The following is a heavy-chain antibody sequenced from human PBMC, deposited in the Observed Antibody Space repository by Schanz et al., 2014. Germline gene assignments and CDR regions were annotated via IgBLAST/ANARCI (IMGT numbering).Heavy chain of an antibody. D-gene: IGHD3-22*01. CDR2: ISGSGGST. V-gene: IGHV3-23*04. CDR1: GFTFSSYT. CDR3: AREVGLYDRGWFDP. Sequence: EVQLVESGGGLVQPGESLRLSCAASGFTFSSYTMNWVRQAPGKGLEWVSAISGSGGSTYYADSVKGRFTISRDNSKNTLYLQINNLRAEDTAVYYCAREVGLYDRGWFDPWGQGTLVTVSS. J-gene: IGHJ5*02.